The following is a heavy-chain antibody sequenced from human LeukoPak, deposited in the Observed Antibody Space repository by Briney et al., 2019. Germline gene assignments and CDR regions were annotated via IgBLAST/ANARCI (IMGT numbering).Heavy chain of an antibody. J-gene: IGHJ4*02. CDR1: GGSMSSYY. D-gene: IGHD3-3*01. V-gene: IGHV4-59*01. CDR3: ASRSSIWSGYQDTLYYFDS. Sequence: SETLSLTCTVSGGSMSSYYWSWLRQPPGKRLEGLGHIYYSGSTNYNPSLKSRVNISVDTSKNQFSLKLSSVTAADTAVYYCASRSSIWSGYQDTLYYFDSWGQGTLVTVSS. CDR2: IYYSGST.